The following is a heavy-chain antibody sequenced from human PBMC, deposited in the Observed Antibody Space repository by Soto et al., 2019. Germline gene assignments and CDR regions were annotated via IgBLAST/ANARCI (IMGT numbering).Heavy chain of an antibody. V-gene: IGHV3-9*01. CDR3: AKVGMSSSWYGYFDY. Sequence: EVQLVESGGGLVQPGRSLRLSCAASGFTFDDYAMHWVRQAPGKGLEWVSGISWNSGSIGYADSVKGRFTISRDNAKNSLYLQMNSLRADDTALYYCAKVGMSSSWYGYFDYWGQGTLVTVSS. CDR2: ISWNSGSI. J-gene: IGHJ4*02. D-gene: IGHD6-13*01. CDR1: GFTFDDYA.